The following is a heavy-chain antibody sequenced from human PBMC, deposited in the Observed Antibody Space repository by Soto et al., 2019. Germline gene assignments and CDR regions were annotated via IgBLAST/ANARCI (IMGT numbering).Heavy chain of an antibody. V-gene: IGHV3-11*01. CDR2: ISPNGRDV. CDR1: GFAFTDSY. D-gene: IGHD6-6*01. Sequence: ESGGGLVNPGGSLRLSCAASGFAFTDSYMSWIRQAPGKGLERLSYISPNGRDVAYADSVRGRFTISRDNARNSLFLQMNSLRGDDTAVYYCARTARLFDYWGQGTLVTVSS. CDR3: ARTARLFDY. J-gene: IGHJ4*02.